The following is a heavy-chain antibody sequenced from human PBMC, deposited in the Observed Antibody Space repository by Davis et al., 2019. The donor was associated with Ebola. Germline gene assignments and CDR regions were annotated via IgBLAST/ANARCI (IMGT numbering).Heavy chain of an antibody. D-gene: IGHD4-17*01. CDR2: MNPDSGNT. J-gene: IGHJ4*02. CDR1: GYRFSNYD. Sequence: ASVKVSCKASGYRFSNYDINWVRQATGQGLEWMGWMNPDSGNTGYAQNFQGIVTMTRNTSASTAYMELNSLRSEDTAVYYCARGRPHGDYGDWGQGTLVTVSS. CDR3: ARGRPHGDYGD. V-gene: IGHV1-8*01.